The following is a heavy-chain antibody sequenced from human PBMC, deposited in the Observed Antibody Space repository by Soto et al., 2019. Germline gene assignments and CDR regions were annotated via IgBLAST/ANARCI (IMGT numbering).Heavy chain of an antibody. CDR2: ISGSAINT. Sequence: GGSLRLSCAASGFTFSNYAMSWFRQSPGKGLEWVSAISGSAINTYYADSVRGRFTISRDNSKNTLNLQMNHLRAEDTAVYSCAKGQGYYYDASGYTFDYWGQGTLVTVSS. CDR1: GFTFSNYA. J-gene: IGHJ4*02. V-gene: IGHV3-23*01. CDR3: AKGQGYYYDASGYTFDY. D-gene: IGHD3-22*01.